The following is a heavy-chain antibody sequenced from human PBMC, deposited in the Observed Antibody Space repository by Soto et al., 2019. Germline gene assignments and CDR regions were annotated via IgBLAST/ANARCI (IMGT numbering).Heavy chain of an antibody. Sequence: GGSLRLSCAASGFTFDSYAVHWVRQAPGKGLEWVAIVSYDESHKYYADSVKGRFTISRDNSKNTLYLQMSSLRAEDTAVYYCARPLTTGTNTNLAYWGQGTLVTVSS. D-gene: IGHD4-17*01. V-gene: IGHV3-30*04. CDR3: ARPLTTGTNTNLAY. J-gene: IGHJ4*02. CDR2: VSYDESHK. CDR1: GFTFDSYA.